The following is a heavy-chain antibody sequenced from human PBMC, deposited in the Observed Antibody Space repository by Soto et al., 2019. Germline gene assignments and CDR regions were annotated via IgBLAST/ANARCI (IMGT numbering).Heavy chain of an antibody. Sequence: GGSLRLSCAASGFTFSSYAMSWVRQAPGKGLEWVSAISGSGGSTYYADSVKGRFTIPRDNSKNTLYLQMNSLRAEDTAVYYCAKDRVGYYYGADGAFDIWGQGTMVTVSS. V-gene: IGHV3-23*01. D-gene: IGHD3-10*01. CDR3: AKDRVGYYYGADGAFDI. CDR1: GFTFSSYA. CDR2: ISGSGGST. J-gene: IGHJ3*02.